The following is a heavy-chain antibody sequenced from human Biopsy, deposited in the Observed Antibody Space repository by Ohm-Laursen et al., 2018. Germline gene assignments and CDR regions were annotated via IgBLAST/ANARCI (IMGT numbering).Heavy chain of an antibody. CDR3: AKGALTAQTYYYGMDV. V-gene: IGHV1-69*13. Sequence: ASVKVSCNGSGGNFGSYTISWVRQAPGQGLEWMGGIVPFFGTEEYAQKYQDRVTITADESTDTVYMELRSLRSEDTAVYYCAKGALTAQTYYYGMDVWGQGTTVSVSS. J-gene: IGHJ6*02. CDR2: IVPFFGTE. CDR1: GGNFGSYT. D-gene: IGHD2-21*02.